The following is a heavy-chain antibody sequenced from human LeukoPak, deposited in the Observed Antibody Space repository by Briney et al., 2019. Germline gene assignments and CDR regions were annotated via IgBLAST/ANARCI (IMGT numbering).Heavy chain of an antibody. CDR1: GGSISSSSYY. Sequence: PSETLSLTCTVSGGSISSSSYYWGWIRQPPGKGLEWIGSIYYSGSTYYNPSLKGRVTISVDTSKNQFSLKVTSVTAADTAVYYCARDLNTVDTAMVLLNWGQGTLVTVSS. V-gene: IGHV4-39*07. D-gene: IGHD5-18*01. CDR2: IYYSGST. J-gene: IGHJ4*02. CDR3: ARDLNTVDTAMVLLN.